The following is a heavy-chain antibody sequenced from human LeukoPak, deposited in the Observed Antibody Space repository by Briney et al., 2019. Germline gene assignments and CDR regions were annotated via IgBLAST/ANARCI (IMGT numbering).Heavy chain of an antibody. J-gene: IGHJ4*02. Sequence: GGSLRLSCATSGFTFSGYSMNWVRQAPGKGLEWISYISSSSINIHYGDSVKGRFTISRDNAENSLYLQMNSLRAEDTAVYYCARDFIQLWPNAIDFWGQGTLVTVSS. CDR2: ISSSSINI. CDR1: GFTFSGYS. V-gene: IGHV3-48*01. CDR3: ARDFIQLWPNAIDF. D-gene: IGHD1-1*01.